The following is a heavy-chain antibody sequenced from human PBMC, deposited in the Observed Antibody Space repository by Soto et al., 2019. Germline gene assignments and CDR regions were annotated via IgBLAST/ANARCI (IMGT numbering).Heavy chain of an antibody. CDR1: GGSFSGYY. CDR2: INHSGST. D-gene: IGHD5-12*01. Sequence: SETLSLTCAVYGGSFSGYYWSWIRQPPGKGLEWIGEINHSGSTNYNPSLKSRVTISVDTSKNQFSLKLSSVTAADTAVYYCARELEATMTGYYMDVWGKGTTVTVSS. CDR3: ARELEATMTGYYMDV. V-gene: IGHV4-34*01. J-gene: IGHJ6*03.